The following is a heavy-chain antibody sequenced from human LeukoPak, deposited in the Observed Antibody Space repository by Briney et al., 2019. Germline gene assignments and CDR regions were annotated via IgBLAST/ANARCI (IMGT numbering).Heavy chain of an antibody. CDR1: GGSFSGSY. CDR2: IKHGGST. Sequence: PSETLSLTCAVYGGSFSGSYWSWIRQPPGKGLEWIGEIKHGGSTNYNPSLKSRVTISIDTSKNQFSLKLRSVSAADTAVYFCTRSPPPGATAYGVVDLWGQGTLVTVSS. J-gene: IGHJ4*02. V-gene: IGHV4-34*01. CDR3: TRSPPPGATAYGVVDL. D-gene: IGHD3-16*01.